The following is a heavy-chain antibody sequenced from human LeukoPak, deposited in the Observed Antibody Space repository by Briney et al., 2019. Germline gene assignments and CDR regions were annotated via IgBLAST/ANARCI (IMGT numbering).Heavy chain of an antibody. CDR2: IGTAGDT. V-gene: IGHV3-13*01. J-gene: IGHJ1*01. Sequence: GGSLRLSCAASGFTSSSYDMHWVRQPTGGGLEWVSGIGTAGDTYYLGSVKGRFTISRENAQNSLYLQMDSLRAEDTAVYYCASLVAARPPRGNAEYFQHWGQGTLVTVSS. CDR3: ASLVAARPPRGNAEYFQH. D-gene: IGHD2-15*01. CDR1: GFTSSSYD.